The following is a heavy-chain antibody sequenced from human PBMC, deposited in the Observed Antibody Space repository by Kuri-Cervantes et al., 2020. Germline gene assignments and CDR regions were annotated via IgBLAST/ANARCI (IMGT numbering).Heavy chain of an antibody. CDR3: ARGRTNFDY. Sequence: SETLSLTCTVSGGSISSYSWSWIRQPPGKGLESIGYIYYTGSTSYKPSLKSRVTISVDTSKNQFSLKLSSVTAADTAVYYCARGRTNFDYWGQGTLVTVSS. V-gene: IGHV4-59*01. J-gene: IGHJ4*02. CDR2: IYYTGST. D-gene: IGHD1-14*01. CDR1: GGSISSYS.